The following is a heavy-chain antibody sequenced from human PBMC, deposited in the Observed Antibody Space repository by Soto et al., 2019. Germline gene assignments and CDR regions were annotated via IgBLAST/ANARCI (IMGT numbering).Heavy chain of an antibody. CDR2: IIPIFGTA. V-gene: IGHV1-69*01. D-gene: IGHD1-26*01. CDR3: AGVRGIEENYFDY. J-gene: IGHJ4*02. CDR1: GGTFSSYA. Sequence: QVQLVQSGAEVQKPGSSVKVSCKASGGTFSSYAISWVRQAPGQGLEWMGGIIPIFGTANYAQKFQGRVTFTADESTSTAYMELSSLRSDDTAVYYCAGVRGIEENYFDYCGQGTLVTVSS.